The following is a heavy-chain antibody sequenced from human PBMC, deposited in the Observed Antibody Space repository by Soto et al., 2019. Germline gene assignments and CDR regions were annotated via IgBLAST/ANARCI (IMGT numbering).Heavy chain of an antibody. CDR3: ARGPPPSTVTTENPDY. Sequence: ASVKVSCKASGYTFTGYYMHWVRQAPGQGLEWMGWINPNSGGTNYAQKFQGWVTMTRDTSTSTAYMKLSSLRSDDTAVYYCARGPPPSTVTTENPDYWGQGTLVTVSS. V-gene: IGHV1-2*04. J-gene: IGHJ4*02. D-gene: IGHD4-17*01. CDR1: GYTFTGYY. CDR2: INPNSGGT.